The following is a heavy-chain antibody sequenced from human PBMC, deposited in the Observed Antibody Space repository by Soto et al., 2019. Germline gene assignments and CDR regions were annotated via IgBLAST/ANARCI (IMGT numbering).Heavy chain of an antibody. Sequence: SETLSLTCAVYGGSFSGYYWSWIRQPPGKGLEWVGEINHSGSTNYNPSLKSRVTISVDTSKNQFSLKLSSVTAADTAVYYCAREGYCSGGSCYSRTLDYWGQGTLVTVAS. CDR1: GGSFSGYY. CDR2: INHSGST. D-gene: IGHD2-15*01. J-gene: IGHJ4*02. CDR3: AREGYCSGGSCYSRTLDY. V-gene: IGHV4-34*01.